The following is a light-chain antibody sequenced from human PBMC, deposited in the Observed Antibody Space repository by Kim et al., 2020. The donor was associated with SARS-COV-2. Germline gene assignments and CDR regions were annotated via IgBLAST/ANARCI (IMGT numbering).Light chain of an antibody. V-gene: IGLV3-25*03. Sequence: SYELTQPPSVSVSPGQTARITCSGDALPKQYAYWYQQKPGQAPVLVIYKDSERPSGIPERFSGSSSVTTVTLTISGVQAEDEADYYCQSADSSGTYWVFG. CDR2: KDS. J-gene: IGLJ3*02. CDR1: ALPKQY. CDR3: QSADSSGTYWV.